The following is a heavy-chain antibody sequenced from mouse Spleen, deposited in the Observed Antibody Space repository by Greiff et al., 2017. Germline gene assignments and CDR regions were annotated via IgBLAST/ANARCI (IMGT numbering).Heavy chain of an antibody. V-gene: IGHV5-4*01. CDR1: GFTFSSYA. J-gene: IGHJ4*01. CDR2: ISDGGSYT. D-gene: IGHD2-5*01. CDR3: ARGGYSKDAMDY. Sequence: EVQRVESGGGLVKPGGSLKLSCAASGFTFSSYAMSWVRQTPEKRLEWVATISDGGSYTYYPDNVKGRFTISRDNAKNNLYLQMSHLKSEDTAMYYCARGGYSKDAMDYWGQGTSVTVSS.